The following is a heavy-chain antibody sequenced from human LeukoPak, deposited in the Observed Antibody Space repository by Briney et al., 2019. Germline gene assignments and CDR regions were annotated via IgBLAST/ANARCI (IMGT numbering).Heavy chain of an antibody. V-gene: IGHV4-59*08. D-gene: IGHD1-7*01. Sequence: SETLSLTCTVSGGSISSYYWSWIRQPPGKGLEWIGYIYDSGSTNYNPSLKSRVTISVDTPKNQFSLKLSSVTAADTAVYYCARLTPGNYVRPYYFDYWGQGTLVTISS. CDR1: GGSISSYY. J-gene: IGHJ4*02. CDR2: IYDSGST. CDR3: ARLTPGNYVRPYYFDY.